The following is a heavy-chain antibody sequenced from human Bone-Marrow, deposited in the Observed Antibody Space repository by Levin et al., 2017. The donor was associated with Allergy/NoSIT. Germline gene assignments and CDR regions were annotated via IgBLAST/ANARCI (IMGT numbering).Heavy chain of an antibody. D-gene: IGHD3-10*01. Sequence: GGSLRLSCEGSGYIFFNYWIGWIRQLPGKGLEWMGIIYPVDSDTRYNPSLEGHVIISVDKSINTAYLQWNSLKASDTAMYYCARQGPSGGPYFDSWGQGTLVTVSS. J-gene: IGHJ4*02. CDR2: IYPVDSDT. V-gene: IGHV5-51*01. CDR3: ARQGPSGGPYFDS. CDR1: GYIFFNYW.